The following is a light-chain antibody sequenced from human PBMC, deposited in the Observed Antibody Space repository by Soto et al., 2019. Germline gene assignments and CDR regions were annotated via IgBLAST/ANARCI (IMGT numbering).Light chain of an antibody. Sequence: DIQMTQSPSSLSPSVGDRVTITCRASQDIRNDLVWIQQKPGRAPKSLIYAASSLQSGVPSRFRGSGSGTDFTLIIDNLQPEDFATYYCQQYRDYPLTFGGGTRVEIK. CDR1: QDIRND. V-gene: IGKV1-16*01. CDR2: AAS. CDR3: QQYRDYPLT. J-gene: IGKJ4*01.